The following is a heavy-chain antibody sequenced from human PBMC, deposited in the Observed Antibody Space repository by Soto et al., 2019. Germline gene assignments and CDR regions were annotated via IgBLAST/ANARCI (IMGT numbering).Heavy chain of an antibody. D-gene: IGHD1-1*01. Sequence: QVQLVQSGAEVKKPGSSVKVSCKASGDTFSSFAISWVRQAPGQGLEWMGGIIPIFRTPNYAQKFQGRVTITTDXXTSTAYMELSSLRSEDTAVYYCARDKDREQLGGNYYYALDVWGQGTTVIVSS. CDR2: IIPIFRTP. J-gene: IGHJ6*02. CDR1: GDTFSSFA. V-gene: IGHV1-69*05. CDR3: ARDKDREQLGGNYYYALDV.